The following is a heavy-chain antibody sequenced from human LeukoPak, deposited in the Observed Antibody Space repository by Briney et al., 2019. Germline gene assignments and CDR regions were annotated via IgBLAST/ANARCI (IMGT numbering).Heavy chain of an antibody. V-gene: IGHV3-7*01. D-gene: IGHD3-16*01. J-gene: IGHJ4*02. CDR2: INQDGSDK. CDR3: ARERGSKHYDF. CDR1: GFTSRCDW. Sequence: GGALRLACSVHGFTSRCDWIGSGRQAPGKGLGWVANINQDGSDKYEVDSVKGRFPSSIDKPKNSLSLQVDSLRAEGMALYECARERGSKHYDFWVQGTLVTVSS.